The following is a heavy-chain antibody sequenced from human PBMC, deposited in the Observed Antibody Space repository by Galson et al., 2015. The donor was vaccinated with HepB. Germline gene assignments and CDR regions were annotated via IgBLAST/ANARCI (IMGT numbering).Heavy chain of an antibody. CDR3: ARLGDIAVAGAYYYYGMDV. CDR2: INAGNGNT. D-gene: IGHD6-19*01. Sequence: SVKVSCKASGYTFTSYAMHWVRQAPGQRLEWMGWINAGNGNTKYSQKFQGRVTITRDTSASTAYMELSSLRSEDTAVYYCARLGDIAVAGAYYYYGMDVWGQGTTVTVSS. J-gene: IGHJ6*02. CDR1: GYTFTSYA. V-gene: IGHV1-3*01.